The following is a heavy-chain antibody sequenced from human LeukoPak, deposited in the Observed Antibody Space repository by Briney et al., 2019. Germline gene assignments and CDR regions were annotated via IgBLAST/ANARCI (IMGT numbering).Heavy chain of an antibody. CDR1: RFTVSTNY. V-gene: IGHV4-59*05. CDR2: IYYSGST. CDR3: ARESVRGNPEDFDY. J-gene: IGHJ4*02. D-gene: IGHD3-10*01. Sequence: GSLRLSCAASRFTVSTNYMSWVRQAPGKGLEWIGSIYYSGSTYYNPSLKSRVTISVDTSKNQFSLKLSSVTAADTAVYYCARESVRGNPEDFDYWGQGTLVTVSS.